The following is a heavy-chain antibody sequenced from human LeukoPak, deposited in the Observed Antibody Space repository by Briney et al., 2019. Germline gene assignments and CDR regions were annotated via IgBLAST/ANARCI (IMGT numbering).Heavy chain of an antibody. J-gene: IGHJ6*02. V-gene: IGHV1-8*03. D-gene: IGHD2-15*01. CDR2: MNPNSGNT. Sequence: ASVKVSCKASGYTFTSYDIDWVRQATGQGLEWMGWMNPNSGNTGYAQKFQGRVTITRNTSISTAYMELSSLRSDDTAVYYCAREDGAYCSGGSCSGGMDVWGQGTTVTVSS. CDR3: AREDGAYCSGGSCSGGMDV. CDR1: GYTFTSYD.